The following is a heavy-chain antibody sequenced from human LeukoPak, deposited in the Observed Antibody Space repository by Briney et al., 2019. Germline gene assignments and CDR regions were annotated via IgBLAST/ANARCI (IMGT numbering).Heavy chain of an antibody. Sequence: QPGGSLRLSCAASGFTFSSYWMHWVRQAPGKGLVWVSRIDSDGSSTSYADSVKGRFTISRDNAKNTLYLQMNSLRAEDTAVYYCARSPAPYSYGPVFDIWGQGTMVTVSS. V-gene: IGHV3-74*01. CDR1: GFTFSSYW. D-gene: IGHD5-18*01. CDR2: IDSDGSST. CDR3: ARSPAPYSYGPVFDI. J-gene: IGHJ3*02.